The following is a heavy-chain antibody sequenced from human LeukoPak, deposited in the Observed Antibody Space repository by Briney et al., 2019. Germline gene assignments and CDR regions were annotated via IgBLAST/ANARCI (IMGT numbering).Heavy chain of an antibody. J-gene: IGHJ3*02. D-gene: IGHD5-24*01. CDR1: GFTFDDYG. CDR2: INWNGGST. V-gene: IGHV3-20*04. CDR3: ARVRDGYTFGHAFDI. Sequence: GGSLRLSCAASGFTFDDYGMSWVRQAPGKGLEWVSGINWNGGSTGYADSVKGRFTISRDNAKNSLYLQMNSLRAEDTALYYCARVRDGYTFGHAFDIWGQGTMVTVSS.